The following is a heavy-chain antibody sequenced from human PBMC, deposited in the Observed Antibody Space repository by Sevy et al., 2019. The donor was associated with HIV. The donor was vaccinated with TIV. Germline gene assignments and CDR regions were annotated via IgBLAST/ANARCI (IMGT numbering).Heavy chain of an antibody. D-gene: IGHD1-26*01. CDR2: ISYDGSNK. J-gene: IGHJ4*02. V-gene: IGHV3-30*18. CDR1: GFTFSSYV. CDR3: AKGRIEWELLEGLDY. Sequence: GGSLRLSCAASGFTFSSYVMHWVRQAPGKGLEWVAVISYDGSNKYYADSVKGRFTISRDNSKNTLYLQMNSLRAEDTAVYYCAKGRIEWELLEGLDYWGQGTLVTVSS.